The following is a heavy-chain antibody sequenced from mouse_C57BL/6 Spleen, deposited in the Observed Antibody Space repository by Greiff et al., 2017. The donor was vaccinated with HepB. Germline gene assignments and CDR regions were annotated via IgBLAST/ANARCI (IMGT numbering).Heavy chain of an antibody. Sequence: QQSCKASGYTFTSYWMHWVKQRPGRGLEWIGRIDPNSGGTKYNEKFKSKATLTVDKPSSTAYMQLSSLTSEDSAVYYCARSSYYGSSDWYFDVWGTGTTVTVSS. J-gene: IGHJ1*03. D-gene: IGHD1-1*01. CDR2: IDPNSGGT. CDR1: GYTFTSYW. V-gene: IGHV1-72*01. CDR3: ARSSYYGSSDWYFDV.